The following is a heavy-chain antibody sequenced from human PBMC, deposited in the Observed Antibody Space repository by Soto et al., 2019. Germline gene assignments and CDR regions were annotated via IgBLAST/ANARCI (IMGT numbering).Heavy chain of an antibody. CDR3: ARGGGIAARPRYSSGWFLGYFDY. CDR2: INHSGST. J-gene: IGHJ4*02. D-gene: IGHD6-19*01. Sequence: KPSETLSLTCAVYGGSFSGYYWSWIRQPPGKGLEWIGEINHSGSTNYNPSLKSRVTISVDTSKNQFSLKLSSVTAADTAVYYCARGGGIAARPRYSSGWFLGYFDYWGQGTLVTVSS. CDR1: GGSFSGYY. V-gene: IGHV4-34*01.